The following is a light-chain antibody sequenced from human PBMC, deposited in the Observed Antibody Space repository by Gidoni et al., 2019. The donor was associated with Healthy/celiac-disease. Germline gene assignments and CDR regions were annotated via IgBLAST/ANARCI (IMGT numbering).Light chain of an antibody. J-gene: IGLJ2*01. CDR3: QVWDSSSDLVV. CDR1: NIGSKS. V-gene: IGLV3-21*03. CDR2: DDS. Sequence: SYVLTQPPSVSVAPGKTARITCGGNNIGSKSVHWYQQKPGQAPVLVVYDDSDRPSGTPERFSGSNSGNTATLTISRVEAGDEADYYCQVWDSSSDLVVFGGGTKLTVL.